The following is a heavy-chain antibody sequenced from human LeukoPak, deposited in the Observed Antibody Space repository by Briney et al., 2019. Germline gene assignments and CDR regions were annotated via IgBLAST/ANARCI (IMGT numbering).Heavy chain of an antibody. J-gene: IGHJ4*02. CDR3: ARAPEVGDY. Sequence: GGSLRPSCAASGLPLSSYSMNWLRQAPGKGLEWVSSIISSSSYIYYADPEKGRYTISRDNDKTPLYLQMNGLKAEDTAVYYCARAPEVGDYWGQGTLVTVSS. CDR1: GLPLSSYS. D-gene: IGHD1-26*01. V-gene: IGHV3-21*01. CDR2: IISSSSYI.